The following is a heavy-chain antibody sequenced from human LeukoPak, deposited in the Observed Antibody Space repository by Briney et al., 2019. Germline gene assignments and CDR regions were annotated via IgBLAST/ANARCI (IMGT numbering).Heavy chain of an antibody. CDR2: IWYDGSKK. V-gene: IGHV3-33*01. Sequence: PGGSLRLSCVASGFSFRSYGMHWVRQAPGKGLEWVAVIWYDGSKKFYADSVKGRFTISRDDSKNTLCLQMNSLRAEDTAMYYCALLNPWDYWGRGTLVTVSS. J-gene: IGHJ4*02. CDR1: GFSFRSYG. CDR3: ALLNPWDY.